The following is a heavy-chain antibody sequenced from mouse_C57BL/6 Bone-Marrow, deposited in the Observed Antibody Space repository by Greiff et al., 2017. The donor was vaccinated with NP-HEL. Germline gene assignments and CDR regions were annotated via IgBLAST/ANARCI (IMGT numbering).Heavy chain of an antibody. CDR2: ITHSGET. J-gene: IGHJ2*01. V-gene: IGHV12-3*01. CDR3: AGDRYGNYYFDY. Sequence: VNLVESGPGLVKPSQSLFLTCSTTGFPFTSGYYWIWIRQPPGKPLEWMGYITHSGETFYNPSLQSPISITRETSKNQFFLQLNTVTTEDADMYYYAGDRYGNYYFDYWGRGTALTVSS. D-gene: IGHD2-1*01. CDR1: GFPFTSGYY.